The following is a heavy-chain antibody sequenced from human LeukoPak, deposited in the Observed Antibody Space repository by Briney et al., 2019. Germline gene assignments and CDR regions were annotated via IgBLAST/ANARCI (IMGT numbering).Heavy chain of an antibody. CDR2: IASETYGGTA. Sequence: GGSLRLSCAASGFTFFTYSMNWVRQAPGKGLEWVGFIASETYGGTAEYAASVKGRFTISRDDSKSIAYLQMNSLKTEDTAVYYCTRDQTPYYWGQGTLVTVSS. CDR3: TRDQTPYY. V-gene: IGHV3-49*04. J-gene: IGHJ4*02. CDR1: GFTFFTYS.